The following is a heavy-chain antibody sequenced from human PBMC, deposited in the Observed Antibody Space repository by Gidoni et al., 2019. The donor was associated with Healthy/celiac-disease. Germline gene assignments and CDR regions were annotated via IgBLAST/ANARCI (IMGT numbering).Heavy chain of an antibody. CDR2: INHSGST. Sequence: QVQLQQWGAGLLKPSETLSLTCAVYVGSFSGYYWSWIRQPPGKGLEWIWEINHSGSTNYNPSLKSRVTISVDTSKNQFSLKLSSVTAADTAVYYCARKVRSGWYPPVWGQGTMVTVSS. CDR3: ARKVRSGWYPPV. V-gene: IGHV4-34*01. D-gene: IGHD6-19*01. CDR1: VGSFSGYY. J-gene: IGHJ3*01.